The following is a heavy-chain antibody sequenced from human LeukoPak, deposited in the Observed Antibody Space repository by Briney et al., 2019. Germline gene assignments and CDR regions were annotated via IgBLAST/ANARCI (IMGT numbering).Heavy chain of an antibody. D-gene: IGHD2-15*01. CDR3: ARDAGQATPFDY. CDR1: GFTVSSYW. CDR2: IRRDGTT. J-gene: IGHJ4*02. Sequence: GGSLRLSCAAPGFTVSSYWIHWVRQAPGKGLVWVSLIRRDGTTSFAASVQGRFTISGDNARNTLYLQMNSLAAEDTAVYYCARDAGQATPFDYWGPGTLVTVSS. V-gene: IGHV3-74*01.